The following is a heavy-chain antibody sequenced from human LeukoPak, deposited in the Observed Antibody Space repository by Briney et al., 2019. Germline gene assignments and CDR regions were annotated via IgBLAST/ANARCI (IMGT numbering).Heavy chain of an antibody. Sequence: ASVKVSCKASGYTFTGDYMYCVRQSLGQGLEWMGCINPNIGCQNYGQRSAGRYPVARDTSISTASMELGRLRFDETAVYYCASPYGSESYYSYYYYGMDVCDQGTTVTVSS. J-gene: IGHJ6*02. CDR3: ASPYGSESYYSYYYYGMDV. V-gene: IGHV1-2*02. CDR2: INPNIGCQ. D-gene: IGHD3-10*01. CDR1: GYTFTGDY.